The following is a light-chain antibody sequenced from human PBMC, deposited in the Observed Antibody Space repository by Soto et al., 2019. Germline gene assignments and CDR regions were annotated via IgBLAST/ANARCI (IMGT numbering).Light chain of an antibody. Sequence: EIVLTQSPGTLSLSPGERATLSCRASQSVSSNLAWYQQKPGQAPRLLIYDASTRATGTPARISGSGSGTDFTLTISSLQSEDFAVYYCQQYNNWRTFGQGTKVDIK. CDR3: QQYNNWRT. CDR2: DAS. V-gene: IGKV3-15*01. J-gene: IGKJ1*01. CDR1: QSVSSN.